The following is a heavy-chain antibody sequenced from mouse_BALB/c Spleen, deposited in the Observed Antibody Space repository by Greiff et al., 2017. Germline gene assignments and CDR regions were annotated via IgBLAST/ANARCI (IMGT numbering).Heavy chain of an antibody. V-gene: IGHV5-6-3*01. Sequence: EVKLMESGGGLVQPGGSLKLSCAASGFTFSSYGMSWVRQTPDKRLELVATINSNGGSTYYPDSVKGRFTISRDNAKNTLYLQMSSLKSEDTAMYYCARVYYDYDEWFAYWGQGTLVTVSA. D-gene: IGHD2-4*01. CDR2: INSNGGST. CDR1: GFTFSSYG. CDR3: ARVYYDYDEWFAY. J-gene: IGHJ3*01.